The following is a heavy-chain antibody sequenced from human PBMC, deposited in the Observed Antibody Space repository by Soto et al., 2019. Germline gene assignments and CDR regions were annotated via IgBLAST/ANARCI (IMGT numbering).Heavy chain of an antibody. CDR1: GVTFSSYA. CDR2: IIPILGIA. V-gene: IGHV1-69*04. CDR3: ARDRYGSGSPIFDY. D-gene: IGHD3-10*01. Sequence: SVKVSCKASGVTFSSYAICWVRQAPGQGLEWMGRIIPILGIANYAQKFQGRVTITADKSTSTAYMELSSLRSEDTAVYYCARDRYGSGSPIFDYWGQGTLVTVSS. J-gene: IGHJ4*02.